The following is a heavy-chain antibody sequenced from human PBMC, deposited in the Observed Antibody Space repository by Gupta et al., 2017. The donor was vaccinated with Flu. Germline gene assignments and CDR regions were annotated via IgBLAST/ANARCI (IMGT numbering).Heavy chain of an antibody. CDR2: INPDGSST. D-gene: IGHD4-17*01. CDR3: ATVTSGC. V-gene: IGHV3-74*03. CDR1: GFPFSTSY. Sequence: EMQLVESGGGLVQPGGSVRLSCAASGFPFSTSYLQWAGQGPGKGLVWVSRINPDGSSTTHAESVKGRLTISRDNAKNTLYLQMNSLGDDDTAVYYCATVTSGCWGQGTLVTVSS. J-gene: IGHJ4*02.